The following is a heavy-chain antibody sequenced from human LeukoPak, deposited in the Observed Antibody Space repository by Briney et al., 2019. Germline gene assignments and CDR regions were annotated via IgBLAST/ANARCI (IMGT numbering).Heavy chain of an antibody. CDR3: ARERGYRGPKDSYYYYGMDV. J-gene: IGHJ6*02. CDR2: IYSGGST. CDR1: GFTVSSNY. Sequence: GGSLRLSCAASGFTVSSNYMSWVRQAPGKGLEWVSVIYSGGSTYYADSVKGRFTISRDNSKNTLYLQMNSLRAEDTAVYYCARERGYRGPKDSYYYYGMDVWGQGTTVTVSS. V-gene: IGHV3-66*01. D-gene: IGHD5-12*01.